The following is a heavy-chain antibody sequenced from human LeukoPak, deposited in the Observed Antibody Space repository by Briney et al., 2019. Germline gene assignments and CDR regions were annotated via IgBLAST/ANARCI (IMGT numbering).Heavy chain of an antibody. J-gene: IGHJ4*02. D-gene: IGHD2/OR15-2a*01. CDR3: AREGIVRTYDQ. CDR2: IYYSGIT. Sequence: SETLSLTCSVSGDSISSYYWYWFRQPPGKELEWIACIYYSGITHYNPSLKSRVTISLDTSRNQFSLRLSSVTAADTAVYYCAREGIVRTYDQWGQGTLVTVSS. CDR1: GDSISSYY. V-gene: IGHV4-59*12.